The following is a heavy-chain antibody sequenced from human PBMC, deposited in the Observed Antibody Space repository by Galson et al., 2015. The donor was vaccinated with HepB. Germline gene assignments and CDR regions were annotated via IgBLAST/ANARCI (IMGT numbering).Heavy chain of an antibody. Sequence: SLRLSCAASGFTFSTHGMHWVRQAPGKGLEWVAVIWSDGRTTYSGDSVKGRFTISRDNAKNTLYLQMKSLRAEDTAVYYCARDRRYSSFLDFWGQGTLVTVSS. V-gene: IGHV3-33*01. CDR2: IWSDGRTT. J-gene: IGHJ4*02. D-gene: IGHD5-18*01. CDR1: GFTFSTHG. CDR3: ARDRRYSSFLDF.